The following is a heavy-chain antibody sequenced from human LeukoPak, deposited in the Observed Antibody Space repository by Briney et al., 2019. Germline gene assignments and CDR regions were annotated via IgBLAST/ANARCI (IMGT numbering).Heavy chain of an antibody. CDR1: GGSISSSSYY. CDR2: IYYSGST. V-gene: IGHV4-39*01. CDR3: ARQKFSGSYSYHYYMDV. J-gene: IGHJ6*03. Sequence: SETLSLTCTVSGGSISSSSYYWGWIRQPPGKGLKWIGSIYYSGSTYYNPSLKSRVTISVDTSKNQFSLKLSSVTAADAAVYYCARQKFSGSYSYHYYMDVWGKGTTVTISS. D-gene: IGHD1-26*01.